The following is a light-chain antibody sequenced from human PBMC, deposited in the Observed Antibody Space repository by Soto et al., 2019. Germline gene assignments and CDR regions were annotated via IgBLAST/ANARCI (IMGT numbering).Light chain of an antibody. CDR2: GVS. CDR1: QSISGE. J-gene: IGKJ2*01. CDR3: QPGHDWPLT. Sequence: EIVMTQSPATLSVSPGERATLSCRASQSISGELAWYQQRPGQPPRLLIYGVSTRATGVPDRFSGSGSGSDFTLTISGLQSEDFAFYYCQPGHDWPLTFGQGTRLDI. V-gene: IGKV3-15*01.